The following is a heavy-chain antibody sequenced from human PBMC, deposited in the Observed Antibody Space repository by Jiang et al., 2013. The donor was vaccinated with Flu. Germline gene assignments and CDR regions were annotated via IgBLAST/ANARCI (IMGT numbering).Heavy chain of an antibody. CDR3: ARGGVTVGWYRD. CDR2: ISPDSTYI. J-gene: IGHJ4*02. D-gene: IGHD6-19*01. Sequence: GGLVRPGGSLRLSCAASGFTFTDYSMNWVRQAPGKGLEWVSSISPDSTYIYYTDSVKGRFTISRDNAKNSLYLQMNSLRAEDTAVYYCARGGVTVGWYRDWGQGTLATVSS. V-gene: IGHV3-21*01. CDR1: GFTFTDYS.